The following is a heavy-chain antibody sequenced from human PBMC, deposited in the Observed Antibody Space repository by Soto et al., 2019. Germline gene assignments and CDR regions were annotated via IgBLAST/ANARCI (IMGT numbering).Heavy chain of an antibody. Sequence: SETLPLTGTVSGGSMSSGGYYWSWIRKHPGKGLEWIGYIYYSGSTYYNPSLKSRVTISVDTSKNQFSLKLSSVTAADTAVYYCARASPWIQLWKGGFYFDYWGQGTLVTVSS. J-gene: IGHJ4*02. V-gene: IGHV4-31*03. CDR2: IYYSGST. D-gene: IGHD5-18*01. CDR1: GGSMSSGGYY. CDR3: ARASPWIQLWKGGFYFDY.